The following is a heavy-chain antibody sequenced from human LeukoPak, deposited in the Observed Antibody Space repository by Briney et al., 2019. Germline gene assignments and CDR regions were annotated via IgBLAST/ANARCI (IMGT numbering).Heavy chain of an antibody. CDR1: GGSIINRSYY. D-gene: IGHD1-1*01. Sequence: SETLSLTCTVSGGSIINRSYYWDWIRQPPGKGLEWIGSIYYSGITYYNPFLKSRVTISVDASKNQFSLKLSSVTAADTAVYYCVARNGDYSYMDVWGKGTTVTVSS. V-gene: IGHV4-39*01. CDR3: VARNGDYSYMDV. CDR2: IYYSGIT. J-gene: IGHJ6*03.